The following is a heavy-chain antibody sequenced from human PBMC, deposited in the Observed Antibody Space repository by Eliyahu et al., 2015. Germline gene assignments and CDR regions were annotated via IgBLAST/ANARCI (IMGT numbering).Heavy chain of an antibody. Sequence: QVQLVESGGGVVQTGRSLSLSCAASGFKISTPTMHWVRLTPDQGLEWVAGLGPDGAVHYADSVEGRFTISRDRWRDTLNLEMNSLKVEDTAVYYCAKEGHSSGHCGCFDIWGQGTMAIVSS. D-gene: IGHD3-22*01. J-gene: IGHJ3*02. V-gene: IGHV3-30-3*02. CDR2: LGPDGAV. CDR3: AKEGHSSGHCGCFDI. CDR1: GFKISTPT.